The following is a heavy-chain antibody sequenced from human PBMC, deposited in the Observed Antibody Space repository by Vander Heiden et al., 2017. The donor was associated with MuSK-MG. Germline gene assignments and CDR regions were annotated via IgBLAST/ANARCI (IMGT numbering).Heavy chain of an antibody. J-gene: IGHJ4*02. Sequence: QLQLQESGPGLVKPSETLSLTCTVSGGSISSSSYYWGWIRQPPGKGLEWIGSIYYSGSTYYNPSRKSRVTISVDTSKNQFSLKLSYVNDADTAVYYCARTARSRYGTYYFDYWGQGNLVTVS. CDR1: GGSISSSSYY. CDR2: IYYSGST. V-gene: IGHV4-39*01. CDR3: ARTARSRYGTYYFDY. D-gene: IGHD1-1*01.